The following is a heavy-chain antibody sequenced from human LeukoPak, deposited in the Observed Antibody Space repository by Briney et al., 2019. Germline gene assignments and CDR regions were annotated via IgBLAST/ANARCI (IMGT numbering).Heavy chain of an antibody. D-gene: IGHD6-19*01. CDR3: ARGRGAVAGSSFDP. CDR2: MNPNSGNT. CDR1: GHTFTSYD. J-gene: IGHJ5*02. Sequence: ASVKVSCKASGHTFTSYDINWVRQATGQGLEWMGWMNPNSGNTGYAQKFQGRVTMTRNTSISTAYMELSSLRSEDTAVYYCARGRGAVAGSSFDPWGQGTLVTVSS. V-gene: IGHV1-8*01.